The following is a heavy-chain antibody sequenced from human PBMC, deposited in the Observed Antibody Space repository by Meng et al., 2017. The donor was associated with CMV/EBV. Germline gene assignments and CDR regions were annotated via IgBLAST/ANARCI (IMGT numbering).Heavy chain of an antibody. CDR2: IYYSGST. CDR3: AREVRYCSSTSCYRFDP. CDR1: GGSISSYY. D-gene: IGHD2-2*01. J-gene: IGHJ5*02. Sequence: SETLSLTCTVSGGSISSYYWSWIRQPPGKGLEWIGYIYYSGSTNYNPSLKSRVTISVDTSKNPFSLKLSSVTAADTAVYYCAREVRYCSSTSCYRFDPWGQGTLVTVSS. V-gene: IGHV4-59*01.